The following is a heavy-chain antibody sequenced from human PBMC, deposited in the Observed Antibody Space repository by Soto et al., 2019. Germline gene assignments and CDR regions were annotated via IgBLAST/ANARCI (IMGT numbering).Heavy chain of an antibody. D-gene: IGHD3-10*01. V-gene: IGHV1-69*13. J-gene: IGHJ3*02. CDR2: IIPISGTA. CDR1: GGTFSSYA. CDR3: ARQVGGPDAFDI. Sequence: SVKVSCKASGGTFSSYAISWVRQAPGQGLEWMGGIIPISGTANYAQKFQGRVTITADESTSTAYMELSSLRSEDTAVCYCARQVGGPDAFDIWGQGTMVTVSS.